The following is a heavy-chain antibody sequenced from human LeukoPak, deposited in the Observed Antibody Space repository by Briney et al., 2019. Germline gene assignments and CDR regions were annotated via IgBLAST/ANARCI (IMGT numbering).Heavy chain of an antibody. CDR1: GFTVSSNY. Sequence: GGSLRLSCAASGFTVSSNYMSWVRQAPGKGLEWVSVIYSGGSTYFADSVKGRFTISRDNSKNTLYLQMNSLRAEDTAVYYCARGEYQLPQGNWGQGTLVTVSS. V-gene: IGHV3-66*02. J-gene: IGHJ4*02. CDR2: IYSGGST. D-gene: IGHD2-2*01. CDR3: ARGEYQLPQGN.